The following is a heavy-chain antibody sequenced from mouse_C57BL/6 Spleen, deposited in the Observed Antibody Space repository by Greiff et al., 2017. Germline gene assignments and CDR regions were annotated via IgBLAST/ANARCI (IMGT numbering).Heavy chain of an antibody. V-gene: IGHV5-4*01. CDR2: ISDGGSYT. D-gene: IGHD1-1*01. J-gene: IGHJ2*01. CDR1: GFTFSSYA. Sequence: EVQGVESGGGLVKPGGSLKLSCAASGFTFSSYAMSWVRQTPEKRLEWVATISDGGSYTYYPDNVKGRFTISRDNAKNNLYLQMSHLKSEDTAMYYCASRGFYYYGSSYYFDYWGQGTTLTVSS. CDR3: ASRGFYYYGSSYYFDY.